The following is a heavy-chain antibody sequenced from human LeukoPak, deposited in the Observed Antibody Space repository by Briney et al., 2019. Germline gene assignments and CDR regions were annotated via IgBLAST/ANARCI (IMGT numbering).Heavy chain of an antibody. Sequence: PSETLSLTCTVSGGSISSSSYYWGWIRQPPGKGLEWIGEINHSGSTNYNPSLKSRVTISVDTSKNQFSLKLSSVTAADTAVYYCARVYSYGKGRYAFDIWGQGTMVTVSS. V-gene: IGHV4-39*07. CDR1: GGSISSSSYY. CDR2: INHSGST. J-gene: IGHJ3*02. CDR3: ARVYSYGKGRYAFDI. D-gene: IGHD5-18*01.